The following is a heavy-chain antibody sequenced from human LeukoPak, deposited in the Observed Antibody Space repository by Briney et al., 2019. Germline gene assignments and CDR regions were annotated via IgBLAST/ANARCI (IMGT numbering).Heavy chain of an antibody. CDR3: AKKGLIDSSSYTYYFDF. CDR2: ISGSGGST. Sequence: ESGGSLRLSCAASGFTFSSYAMSWVRQAPGKGLEWVSAISGSGGSTYYADSVKGRFTISRDNSKNTLYLQMNSLRAEDTAVYYCAKKGLIDSSSYTYYFDFWGQGTLVTVSS. J-gene: IGHJ4*02. D-gene: IGHD3-22*01. CDR1: GFTFSSYA. V-gene: IGHV3-23*01.